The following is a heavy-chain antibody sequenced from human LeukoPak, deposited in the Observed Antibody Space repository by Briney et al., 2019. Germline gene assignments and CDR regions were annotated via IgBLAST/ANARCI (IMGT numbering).Heavy chain of an antibody. J-gene: IGHJ4*02. V-gene: IGHV3-9*01. CDR1: GFTFDDYA. Sequence: PGGSLRLSCAASGFTFDDYAMHWVRQAPGKGLEWVSGISWNSGSIAYADSVRGRFTISRDNAQNSLYLQMNSLRPEDTALYYCVKDALNYYGSGSYDYWGQGTLVTVSS. CDR2: ISWNSGSI. D-gene: IGHD3-10*01. CDR3: VKDALNYYGSGSYDY.